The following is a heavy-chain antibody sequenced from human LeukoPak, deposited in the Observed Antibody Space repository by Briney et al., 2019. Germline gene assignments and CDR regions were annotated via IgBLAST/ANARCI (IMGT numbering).Heavy chain of an antibody. CDR3: ARFRSNSGNYSFGY. CDR2: IYPDDSDT. V-gene: IGHV5-51*01. CDR1: GYSFTSYW. Sequence: GESLKISCKASGYSFTSYWIGWVRQMPGKGLEWMGIIYPDDSDTRYSPSFQGQVTISADKSISTAYLQWSSLKASDTAMYFCARFRSNSGNYSFGYWGQGTLVTVSS. D-gene: IGHD1-26*01. J-gene: IGHJ4*02.